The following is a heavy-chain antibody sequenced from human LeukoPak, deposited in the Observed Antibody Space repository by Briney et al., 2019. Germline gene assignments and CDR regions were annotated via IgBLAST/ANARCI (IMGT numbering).Heavy chain of an antibody. CDR3: AKENYYGSRKNLDY. CDR1: GFTFSIYD. D-gene: IGHD3-10*01. J-gene: IGHJ4*02. Sequence: GGTLRLSCAASGFTFSIYDITWVRQAPGKGRTWVSVISASGDYTYYADSVKGRFTISRDDSKNTLYLQMSSLRAEDTAVYYCAKENYYGSRKNLDYWGQGTLVTVSS. CDR2: ISASGDYT. V-gene: IGHV3-23*01.